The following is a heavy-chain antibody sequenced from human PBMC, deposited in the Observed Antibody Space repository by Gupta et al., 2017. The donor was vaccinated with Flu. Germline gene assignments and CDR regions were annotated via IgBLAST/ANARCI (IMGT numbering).Heavy chain of an antibody. Sequence: VRQAPGKGLEWVSAISGSGGSTYYADSVKGRFTISRDNSKNTLYLQMNSLRAEDTAVYYCAKDGTDSSGWYRWGQGTLVTVSS. J-gene: IGHJ4*02. CDR2: ISGSGGST. CDR3: AKDGTDSSGWYR. V-gene: IGHV3-23*01. D-gene: IGHD6-19*01.